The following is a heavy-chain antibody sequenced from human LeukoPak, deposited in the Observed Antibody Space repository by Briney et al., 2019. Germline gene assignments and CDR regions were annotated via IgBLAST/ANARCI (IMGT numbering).Heavy chain of an antibody. CDR2: ISGSGGST. V-gene: IGHV3-23*01. D-gene: IGHD3-9*01. CDR1: GFTFSSYA. J-gene: IGHJ4*02. Sequence: GGSLRLSCAASGFTFSSYAMSWFRQAPGKGLEWVSAISGSGGSTYYADSVKGRFTISRHNSKNTLYLQMKSLRAEDTAVYYCAAERYFDWLLYGPSDYWGQGTLVTVSS. CDR3: AAERYFDWLLYGPSDY.